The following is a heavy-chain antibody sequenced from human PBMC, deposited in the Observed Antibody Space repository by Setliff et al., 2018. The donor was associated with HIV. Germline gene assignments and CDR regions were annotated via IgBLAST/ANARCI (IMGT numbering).Heavy chain of an antibody. Sequence: PSETLSLTCAVSGGSIDSFSYHWGWIRQTPGKELEWIGNICHSGSTNYNPYLKSRAAISVDRSKRHFFLKLRSVTAADTAVYYCARQWADRVMDVWGNGTTVTVSS. V-gene: IGHV4-39*01. D-gene: IGHD5-12*01. CDR3: ARQWADRVMDV. CDR1: GGSIDSFSYH. J-gene: IGHJ6*03. CDR2: ICHSGST.